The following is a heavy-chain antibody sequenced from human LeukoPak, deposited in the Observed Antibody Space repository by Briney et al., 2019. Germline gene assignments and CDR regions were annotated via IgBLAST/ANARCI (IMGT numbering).Heavy chain of an antibody. V-gene: IGHV3-23*01. CDR1: GFTFSSYA. Sequence: GGSLRLSCAASGFTFSSYAMSWVRQAPGKGLEWVSAISGSGGSTYYADSVKGRFTISRDNSKNTLYLQMNSLRAEDTAVYYCAKDRGVAVAGGSDAFDIWGQGTMVTVSS. CDR3: AKDRGVAVAGGSDAFDI. CDR2: ISGSGGST. J-gene: IGHJ3*02. D-gene: IGHD6-19*01.